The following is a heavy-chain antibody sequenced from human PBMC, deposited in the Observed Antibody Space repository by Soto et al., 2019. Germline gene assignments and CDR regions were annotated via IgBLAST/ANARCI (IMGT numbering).Heavy chain of an antibody. Sequence: GGSLRLSCAASGFTFSSYAMSWVRQAPGKGLEWVSAISGSGGSTYYADSVKGRFTISRDNSKNTLYLQMNSLRAEDTAVYYCEVLHYYYYYYGMDVWGQGTTVTAP. D-gene: IGHD2-15*01. CDR2: ISGSGGST. J-gene: IGHJ6*02. CDR3: EVLHYYYYYYGMDV. V-gene: IGHV3-23*01. CDR1: GFTFSSYA.